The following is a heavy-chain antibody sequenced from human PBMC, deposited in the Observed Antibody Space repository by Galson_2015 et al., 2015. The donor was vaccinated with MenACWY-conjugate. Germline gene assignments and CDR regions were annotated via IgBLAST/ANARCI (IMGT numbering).Heavy chain of an antibody. Sequence: SLRLSCAASGFTFSHYSMNWVRQAPGKGLEWVSSISSSSNFIYYADSVKGRFTISRDNAKNSLYLQMNSLRAEDTAAYYCARGRGSGSYVPDYWGQGTLVTVSS. J-gene: IGHJ4*02. D-gene: IGHD3-10*01. CDR2: ISSSSNFI. CDR3: ARGRGSGSYVPDY. V-gene: IGHV3-21*06. CDR1: GFTFSHYS.